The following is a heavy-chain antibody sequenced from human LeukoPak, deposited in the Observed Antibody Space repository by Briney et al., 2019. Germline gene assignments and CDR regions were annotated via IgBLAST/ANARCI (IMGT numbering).Heavy chain of an antibody. V-gene: IGHV3-21*01. Sequence: GGSLRLSCAASGFTFSSYSMNWVRQAPGKGLEWVSSISSSSSYIYYADSVKGRFTISRDNAKKSLYLQMDSLRAEDTAVYYCATHGYNELRYFDWSTNEWGQGTLVTVSS. CDR2: ISSSSSYI. D-gene: IGHD3-9*01. CDR1: GFTFSSYS. CDR3: ATHGYNELRYFDWSTNE. J-gene: IGHJ4*02.